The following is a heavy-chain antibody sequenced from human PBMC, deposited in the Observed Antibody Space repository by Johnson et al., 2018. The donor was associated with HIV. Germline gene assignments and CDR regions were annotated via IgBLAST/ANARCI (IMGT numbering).Heavy chain of an antibody. CDR3: ARSRHGGIQPSDAFDI. CDR2: ISGSGSII. Sequence: VLLVESGGGLVKPGGSLKLSCAVSGFTFSDHYMSWIRQTPGKGLQWVSYISGSGSIIYSTDSVQGRFTISRDNVKNSLYLQMDSLRPEDTAVYYCARSRHGGIQPSDAFDIWGQGTMVSVSS. J-gene: IGHJ3*02. V-gene: IGHV3-11*04. D-gene: IGHD3-16*01. CDR1: GFTFSDHY.